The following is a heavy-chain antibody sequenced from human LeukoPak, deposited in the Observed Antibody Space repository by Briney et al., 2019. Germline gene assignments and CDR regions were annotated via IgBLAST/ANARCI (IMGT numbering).Heavy chain of an antibody. CDR2: IYYSGST. D-gene: IGHD4-23*01. J-gene: IGHJ3*01. CDR3: AGPSLDYGGIDAFDF. CDR1: GGSISSYY. V-gene: IGHV4-59*08. Sequence: PWETLSLTCTVSGGSISSYYWSWIRQPPGKGLEWIGFIYYSGSTNYNPSLKSRVTISVDTSKNQFSLKLSSVTAADTAVYYRAGPSLDYGGIDAFDFWGQGTLVTVSS.